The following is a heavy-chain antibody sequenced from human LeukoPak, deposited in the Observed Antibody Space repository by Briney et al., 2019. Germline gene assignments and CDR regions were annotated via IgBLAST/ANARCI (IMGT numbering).Heavy chain of an antibody. Sequence: GGSLRLSCAASGFTFSSNYINWVRQAPGKGLEWVSVIYSGGSTYYVDSVKGRFTISRDNSKNTLYLQMNSLRAEDTAVYYCAKDFSYYDILTGYSSWGQGTLVTVSS. CDR1: GFTFSSNY. V-gene: IGHV3-53*01. CDR3: AKDFSYYDILTGYSS. CDR2: IYSGGST. D-gene: IGHD3-9*01. J-gene: IGHJ5*02.